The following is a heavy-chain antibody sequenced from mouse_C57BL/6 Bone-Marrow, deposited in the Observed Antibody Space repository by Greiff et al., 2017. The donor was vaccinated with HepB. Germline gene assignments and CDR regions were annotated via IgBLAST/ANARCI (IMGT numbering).Heavy chain of an antibody. Sequence: EVQLQQSGPELVKPGASVKIPCKASGYTFTDYNMDWVKQSHGKSLEWIGDINPNNGGTIYNQKFKGKATLTVDKSSSTAYMELRSLTSEDTAVYYCARRVAAGYFDVWGTGTTVTVSS. J-gene: IGHJ1*03. D-gene: IGHD1-1*01. V-gene: IGHV1-18*01. CDR3: ARRVAAGYFDV. CDR2: INPNNGGT. CDR1: GYTFTDYN.